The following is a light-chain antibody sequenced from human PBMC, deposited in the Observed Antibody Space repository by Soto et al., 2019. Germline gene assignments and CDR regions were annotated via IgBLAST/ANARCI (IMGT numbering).Light chain of an antibody. CDR2: EVS. V-gene: IGLV2-8*01. Sequence: QSALTQPPSTSGSPGQSVTISCTGTSIDVSGYNYVSWYQQHPGKAPKLMIFEVSKRPSGVPDRFSGSKSGNTASLTVSGLQAEDDADYYCSSYAGSNNFVFGTGTKVTVL. CDR1: SIDVSGYNY. CDR3: SSYAGSNNFV. J-gene: IGLJ1*01.